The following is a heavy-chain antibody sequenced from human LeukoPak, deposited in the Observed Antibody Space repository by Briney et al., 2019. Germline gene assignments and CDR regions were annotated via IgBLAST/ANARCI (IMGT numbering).Heavy chain of an antibody. D-gene: IGHD3-10*01. J-gene: IGHJ3*01. Sequence: GGSLRLSCTVSGFTFSSYWMTWVRQAPGEGLECVANIRQDESEKYYVDSVKGRFTISRDNATNSLYLQMNNLRAEDTAVYSWARDSGSAYYCGSGTYYYDAFDFWGQGTTVTVSS. CDR3: ARDSGSAYYCGSGTYYYDAFDF. CDR1: GFTFSSYW. CDR2: IRQDESEK. V-gene: IGHV3-7*01.